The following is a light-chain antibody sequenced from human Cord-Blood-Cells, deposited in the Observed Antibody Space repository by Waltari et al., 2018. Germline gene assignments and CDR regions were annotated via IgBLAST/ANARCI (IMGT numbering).Light chain of an antibody. CDR2: EDS. V-gene: IGLV3-10*01. CDR1: ALPKQY. Sequence: SYELTQPPSVSVSPGQTARITCSGDALPKQYAYWYQQKSGQAPVLVIYEDSKRPSGIPERFSGSSSGTMATLTISGAQVEDEADYYCYSTDSSGNHRPHVVFGGGTKLTVL. J-gene: IGLJ2*01. CDR3: YSTDSSGNHRPHVV.